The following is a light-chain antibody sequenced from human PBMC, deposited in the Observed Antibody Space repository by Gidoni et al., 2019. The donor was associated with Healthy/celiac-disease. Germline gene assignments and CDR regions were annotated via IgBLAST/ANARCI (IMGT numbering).Light chain of an antibody. CDR1: QGISSA. V-gene: IGKV1D-13*01. Sequence: ALQLTPSPSSLSASVGDRVTITCRASQGISSALAWYQQKPGKAPKLLIYDASSLESGVPSRFSGSGSGTDFTLTISSLQPEDFATYYCQQFNNYPRTFGQGTKLEIK. J-gene: IGKJ2*01. CDR2: DAS. CDR3: QQFNNYPRT.